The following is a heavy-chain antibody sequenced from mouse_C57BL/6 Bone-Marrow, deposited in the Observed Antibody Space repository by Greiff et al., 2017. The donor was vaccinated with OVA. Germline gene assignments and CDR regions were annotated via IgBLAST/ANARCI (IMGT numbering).Heavy chain of an antibody. CDR1: GYTFTSYW. D-gene: IGHD1-1*02. CDR3: AIWCKRAY. Sequence: VQLQQPGAELVKPGASVKVSCKASGYTFTSYWMHWVKQRPGQGLEWIGRIYPYDSDTNYNQKFKGKATLTVDKSSSTAYMQVSSLTSEDSAVYYCAIWCKRAYWGQGTLVTVSA. V-gene: IGHV1-74*01. J-gene: IGHJ3*01. CDR2: IYPYDSDT.